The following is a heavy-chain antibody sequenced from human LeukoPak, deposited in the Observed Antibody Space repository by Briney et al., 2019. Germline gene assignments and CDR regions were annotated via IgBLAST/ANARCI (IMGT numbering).Heavy chain of an antibody. V-gene: IGHV4-59*01. D-gene: IGHD5-12*01. CDR1: GGSISSYY. CDR3: AREGGYSGYDS. CDR2: IYYSGST. J-gene: IGHJ4*02. Sequence: SEILSLTCTVSGGSISSYYWSWIRQPPGKGLEWIGYIYYSGSTNYNPSLKSRVTISVDTSKNQFSLKLSSVTAADTAVYYCAREGGYSGYDSWGQGTLVTVSS.